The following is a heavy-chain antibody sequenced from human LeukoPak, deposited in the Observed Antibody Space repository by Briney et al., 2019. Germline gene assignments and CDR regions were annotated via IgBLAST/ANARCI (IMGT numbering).Heavy chain of an antibody. Sequence: SETLSLTCAVSGGSVTSGIHYWGWIRQAPGKGLEWIGYISCSGSFNYNPSLKSRVTMSVDTSKNQFSLKLSSVTAADTAIYYCARITPSATIDYWGQGTLVTVSS. V-gene: IGHV4-61*01. CDR3: ARITPSATIDY. D-gene: IGHD5-12*01. J-gene: IGHJ4*02. CDR2: ISCSGSF. CDR1: GGSVTSGIHY.